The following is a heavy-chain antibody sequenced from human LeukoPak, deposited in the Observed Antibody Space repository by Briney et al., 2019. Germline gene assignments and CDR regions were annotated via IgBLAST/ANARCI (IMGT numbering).Heavy chain of an antibody. V-gene: IGHV1-18*01. J-gene: IGHJ6*03. CDR2: ISAYNGNT. CDR1: GYTFTSYG. D-gene: IGHD6-13*01. Sequence: ASVKVSCKASGYTFTSYGISWVRQAPGQGLEWMGWISAYNGNTNYAQKLQGRVTMTTDTSTITAYMELRSLRSDDTAVYYCARVPPFGSSWPHYYYYYMDVWGKGTTVTVSS. CDR3: ARVPPFGSSWPHYYYYYMDV.